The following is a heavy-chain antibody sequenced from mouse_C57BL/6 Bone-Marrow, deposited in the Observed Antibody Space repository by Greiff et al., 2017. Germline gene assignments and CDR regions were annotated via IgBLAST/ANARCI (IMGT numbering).Heavy chain of an antibody. Sequence: VQVVESGPGLVAPSPTLSITCTVSGFSLTSYAIRWVRQPPGKGLEWLGVIWTGGGTNYNSALKSRLTISKDNSKSQVFLKMNSLQTDDTARYYCARKNGYGNYYSYYAMDYWGQGTSVTVSS. CDR1: GFSLTSYA. J-gene: IGHJ4*01. D-gene: IGHD2-10*02. V-gene: IGHV2-9-1*01. CDR2: IWTGGGT. CDR3: ARKNGYGNYYSYYAMDY.